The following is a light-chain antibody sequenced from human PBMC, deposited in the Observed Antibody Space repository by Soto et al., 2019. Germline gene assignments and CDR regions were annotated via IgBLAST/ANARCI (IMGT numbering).Light chain of an antibody. CDR1: ASNIGNDY. CDR2: DNN. V-gene: IGLV1-51*01. J-gene: IGLJ1*01. CDR3: GAWDSSLNVYV. Sequence: QSVLTQPPSVSAAPGHKVTISCSGTASNIGNDYVSWYQQLPGEAPQLLIYDNNRRPSGIPDRFSGSRSDTSATLGNTGLQTGDEADYYCGAWDSSLNVYVFGTGTKVTVL.